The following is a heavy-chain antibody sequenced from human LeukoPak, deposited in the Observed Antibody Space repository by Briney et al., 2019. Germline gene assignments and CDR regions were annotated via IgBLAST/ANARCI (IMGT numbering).Heavy chain of an antibody. CDR1: GGSISSYY. V-gene: IGHV4-4*07. CDR3: ARALNRAPRSSGYTFDY. J-gene: IGHJ4*02. CDR2: IYTSGST. D-gene: IGHD3-22*01. Sequence: PSETLSLTCTVSGGSISSYYWSWIRQPAGKGLEWIGRIYTSGSTNYNPSLKSRVTMSVDTSKNQFSLKLSSVTAADTAVYYCARALNRAPRSSGYTFDYWGQGTLVTVSS.